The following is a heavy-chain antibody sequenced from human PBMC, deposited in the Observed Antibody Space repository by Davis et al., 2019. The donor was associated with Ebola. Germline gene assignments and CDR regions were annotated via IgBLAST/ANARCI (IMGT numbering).Heavy chain of an antibody. CDR2: IYNTGSA. CDR1: GGSISSGDYY. Sequence: SETLSLTCTVSGGSISSGDYYWSWIRQPPGKGLEWLGYIYNTGSAEYNSSLKSRVTISVDTSKNQFSLKVTSVTAADTAVYYCARGLGMGWFDSWGQGTLVTVSS. V-gene: IGHV4-61*08. CDR3: ARGLGMGWFDS. D-gene: IGHD6-13*01. J-gene: IGHJ5*01.